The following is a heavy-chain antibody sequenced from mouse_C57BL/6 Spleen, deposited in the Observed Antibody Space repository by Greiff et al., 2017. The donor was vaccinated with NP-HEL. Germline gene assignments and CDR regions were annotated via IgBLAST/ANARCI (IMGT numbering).Heavy chain of an antibody. V-gene: IGHV5-17*01. D-gene: IGHD2-4*01. J-gene: IGHJ4*01. CDR1: GFTFSDYG. CDR3: ARGGYDYSMDY. Sequence: EVQGVESGGGLVKPGGSLKLSCAASGFTFSDYGMHWVRQAPEKGMEWVAYISSGSSTIYYADTVKGRFTISRDNAKNTLFLQMTSLRSEDTAMYYCARGGYDYSMDYWGQGTSVTVSS. CDR2: ISSGSSTI.